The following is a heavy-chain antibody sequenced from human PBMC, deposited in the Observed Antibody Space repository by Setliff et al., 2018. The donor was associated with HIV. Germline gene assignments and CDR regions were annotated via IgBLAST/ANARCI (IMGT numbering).Heavy chain of an antibody. CDR2: IIPIFKSA. V-gene: IGHV1-69*05. J-gene: IGHJ3*01. Sequence: ASVKVSCKASGYTFTSYGISWVRQAPGQGLEWMGGIIPIFKSADYAQKFQGRVTITTDESTSTAYMDLSSLKSEDTAIYYCARTSGDAYNYEGAFDVWGQGTLVTV. D-gene: IGHD5-12*01. CDR1: GYTFTSYG. CDR3: ARTSGDAYNYEGAFDV.